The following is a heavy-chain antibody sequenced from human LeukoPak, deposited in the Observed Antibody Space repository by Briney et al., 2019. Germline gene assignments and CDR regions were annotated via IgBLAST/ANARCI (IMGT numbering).Heavy chain of an antibody. CDR1: GLTVSKNY. CDR2: IYSGGST. V-gene: IGHV3-53*01. CDR3: ARVGGH. J-gene: IGHJ4*02. D-gene: IGHD3-10*01. Sequence: GGTLRLSCAASGLTVSKNYMSWVRQAPGKGLESVSVIYSGGSTYYADSVRGRFTISRDNSKNTLYLQMNSLRVEDTAVYYCARVGGHWGQGTLVTVSS.